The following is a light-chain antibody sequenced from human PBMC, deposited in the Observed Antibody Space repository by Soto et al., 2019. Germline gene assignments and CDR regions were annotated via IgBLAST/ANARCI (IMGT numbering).Light chain of an antibody. CDR2: SND. CDR1: TSNIGSNT. V-gene: IGLV1-44*01. J-gene: IGLJ3*02. Sequence: QSVLTQPPSASGTPGQRVTISCSGTTSNIGSNTVSWYHHLPGTAPKLLIYSNDQRPSGVPDRFSGSKSGTSASLAISGLQSEDEADYYCAIWDLTLSAWVFGGGTKGPS. CDR3: AIWDLTLSAWV.